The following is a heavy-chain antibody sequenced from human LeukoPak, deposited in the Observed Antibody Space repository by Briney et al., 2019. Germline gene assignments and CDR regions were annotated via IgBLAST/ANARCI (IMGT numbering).Heavy chain of an antibody. CDR2: IKQDGSEK. CDR3: ARGLSGTAFYFDY. D-gene: IGHD1-26*01. Sequence: GGSLRLSCAASGFTFSRYWMSWVRQAPGKGLEGVANIKQDGSEKYYVDSVKGRFTISRDNAKNSLYLQMSSLRAEDTAVYYCARGLSGTAFYFDYWAREPWSPSPQ. V-gene: IGHV3-7*01. CDR1: GFTFSRYW. J-gene: IGHJ4*02.